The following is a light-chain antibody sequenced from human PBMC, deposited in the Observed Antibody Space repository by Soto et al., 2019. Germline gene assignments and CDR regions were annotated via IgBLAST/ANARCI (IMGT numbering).Light chain of an antibody. J-gene: IGKJ5*01. CDR1: QTVSSY. CDR3: QQLLSYPIT. CDR2: ATS. Sequence: DIQMTQSPSSLSASVGDRVNITCRASQTVSSYLNWYQQKPGTVPKLLIYATSNLQSGVPSRFSGRGFGTDFTLTISSPQPEDFATYYCQQLLSYPITFGQGTRLEIK. V-gene: IGKV1-39*01.